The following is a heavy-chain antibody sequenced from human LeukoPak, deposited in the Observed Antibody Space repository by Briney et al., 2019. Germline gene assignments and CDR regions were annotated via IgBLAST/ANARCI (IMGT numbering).Heavy chain of an antibody. D-gene: IGHD3-10*01. CDR2: INPKSGGT. Sequence: ASVKVSCKASGYTFSEYYMHWVRQAPGQGLEWMGWINPKSGGTYFALKFQDRVTLATDTSKSTAYMDLANLRSDDTAVYFCARPQYSFGSGSTRPLFDFWGQGTLVTVSS. CDR1: GYTFSEYY. J-gene: IGHJ4*02. CDR3: ARPQYSFGSGSTRPLFDF. V-gene: IGHV1-2*02.